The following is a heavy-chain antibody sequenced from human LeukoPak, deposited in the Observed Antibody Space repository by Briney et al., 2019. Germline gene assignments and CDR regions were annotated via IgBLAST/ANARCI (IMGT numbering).Heavy chain of an antibody. D-gene: IGHD1-26*01. V-gene: IGHV3-23*01. Sequence: TGGSLRLSCAASGFTFSNYVMGWVRQDPGKGLQWVSIINGSGSFTSYADSVKGRFTISRDSSKNTLFLHMNTLRAEDTAIYYCAKDRTVGASYWYFDLWGRGTLVTVSS. CDR2: INGSGSFT. CDR3: AKDRTVGASYWYFDL. J-gene: IGHJ2*01. CDR1: GFTFSNYV.